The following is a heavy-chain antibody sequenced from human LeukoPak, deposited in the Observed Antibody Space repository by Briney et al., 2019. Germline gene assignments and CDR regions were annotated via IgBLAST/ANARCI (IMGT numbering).Heavy chain of an antibody. D-gene: IGHD6-13*01. Sequence: SETLSLTCTVSGGSISSSSYYWGWIRQPPGKGLEWIGSIYYSGSTYYNPSLKSRVTISVDTSKNQFSLKLSSVTAADTAVYYCARGNGSSWPPRSRWFDPWGQGTLVTVSS. V-gene: IGHV4-39*07. CDR2: IYYSGST. J-gene: IGHJ5*02. CDR3: ARGNGSSWPPRSRWFDP. CDR1: GGSISSSSYY.